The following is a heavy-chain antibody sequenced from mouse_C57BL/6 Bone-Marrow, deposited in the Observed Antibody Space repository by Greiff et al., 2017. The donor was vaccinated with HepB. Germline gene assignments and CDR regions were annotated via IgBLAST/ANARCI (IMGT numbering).Heavy chain of an antibody. D-gene: IGHD2-2*01. CDR2: INSDGGST. V-gene: IGHV5-2*01. J-gene: IGHJ2*01. CDR1: EYEFPSHD. CDR3: ARDGYDGRDFDY. Sequence: DVMLVESGGGLVQPGESLKLSCESNEYEFPSHDMSWVRKTPEKRLELVAAINSDGGSTYYPDTMERRFIISKDNTKKTLYLQMSSLMAEDTALYYCARDGYDGRDFDYWGQGTTLTVSS.